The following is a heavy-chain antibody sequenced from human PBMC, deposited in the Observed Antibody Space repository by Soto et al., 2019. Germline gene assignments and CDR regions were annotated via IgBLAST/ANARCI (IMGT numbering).Heavy chain of an antibody. CDR3: ARDPSIVGASPLDY. CDR1: GFTFSSYG. V-gene: IGHV3-30*19. D-gene: IGHD1-26*01. CDR2: IWYDGSNK. Sequence: QVQLVESGGGVVQPGRSLRLSCAASGFTFSSYGMHWVRQAPGKGLEWVAVIWYDGSNKYYADSVKGRFTISRDNSKNTLYLQMNSLRAEDTAVYYCARDPSIVGASPLDYWGQGTLVTVSS. J-gene: IGHJ4*02.